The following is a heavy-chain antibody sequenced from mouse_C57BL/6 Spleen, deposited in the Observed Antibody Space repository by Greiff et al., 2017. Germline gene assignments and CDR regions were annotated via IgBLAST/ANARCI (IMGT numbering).Heavy chain of an antibody. CDR3: ARSHTSNLYFDV. CDR2: IWSGGST. Sequence: QFHVKQSGPGLVQPSQSLSITCTVSGFSLTSYGVHWVRQSPGKGLEWLGVIWSGGSTDYNAAFISRLSIRKDNSKSQVFFKMNSLQADDTAIYYCARSHTSNLYFDVWGTGTTVTVSA. J-gene: IGHJ1*03. V-gene: IGHV2-2*01. CDR1: GFSLTSYG.